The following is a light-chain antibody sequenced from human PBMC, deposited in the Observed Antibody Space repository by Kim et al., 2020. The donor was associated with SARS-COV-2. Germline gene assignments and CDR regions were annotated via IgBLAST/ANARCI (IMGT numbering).Light chain of an antibody. CDR2: YDA. CDR1: NVGGKS. CDR3: QVWDSGSDHVI. Sequence: YELTQPPSVSVAPGQTAKITCGGNNVGGKSLHWYQQRPGQAPVLVIYYDAERPSGIPERFSGSNSGNTATLTISRVEAGDEADYYCQVWDSGSDHVIFGGGTQLTVL. J-gene: IGLJ2*01. V-gene: IGLV3-21*04.